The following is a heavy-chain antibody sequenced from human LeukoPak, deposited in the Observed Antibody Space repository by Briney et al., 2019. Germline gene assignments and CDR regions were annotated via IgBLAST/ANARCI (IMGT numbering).Heavy chain of an antibody. D-gene: IGHD4-11*01. CDR1: GGTFSSYA. CDR3: ARDKVTTNGYNWFDP. J-gene: IGHJ5*02. CDR2: INPSGGST. Sequence: VSVKVSCKASGGTFSSYAISWVRQAPGQGLEWMGIINPSGGSTSYAQKFQGRVTMTRDTSTSTVYMELSSLRSEDTAVYYCARDKVTTNGYNWFDPWGQGTLVTVSS. V-gene: IGHV1-46*01.